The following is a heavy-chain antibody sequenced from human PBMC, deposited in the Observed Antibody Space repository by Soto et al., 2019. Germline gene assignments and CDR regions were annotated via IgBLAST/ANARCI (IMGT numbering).Heavy chain of an antibody. CDR2: IYYSGST. D-gene: IGHD6-6*01. CDR3: ARASIAARPGALFDY. V-gene: IGHV4-59*01. J-gene: IGHJ4*02. CDR1: GGSISSYY. Sequence: KPSETLSLTCTVSGGSISSYYWSWIRQPPGKGLEWIGYIYYSGSTNYNPSLKSRVTISVDTSKNQFSLKLCSVTAADTAVYYCARASIAARPGALFDYWGQGTLVTVSS.